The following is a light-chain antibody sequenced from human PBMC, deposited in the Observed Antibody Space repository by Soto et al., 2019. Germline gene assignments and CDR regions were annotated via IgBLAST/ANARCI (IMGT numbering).Light chain of an antibody. V-gene: IGLV2-14*01. J-gene: IGLJ2*01. CDR3: ISYTSSSPV. CDR2: DVS. CDR1: SRDVGGYNY. Sequence: QSALTQPASVSGSPGQSITISCTGTSRDVGGYNYVSWYQQHPGKAPKLMIYDVSNRPSGVSNRFSGSKSGNTASLTISGLQAEDEADYYCISYTSSSPVFGGGTKVTVL.